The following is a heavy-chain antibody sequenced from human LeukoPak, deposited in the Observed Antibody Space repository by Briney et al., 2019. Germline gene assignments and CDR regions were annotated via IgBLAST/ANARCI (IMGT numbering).Heavy chain of an antibody. D-gene: IGHD3-22*01. CDR3: AKRGVVIRVILVGFHKEANYFDS. Sequence: GGSLRLSCAVSGITLSNYGMSWVRQAPGEGLEWGAGISDIGGRTNYADSVKGRFTISRDNPKNTLYLQMNSLRPEDTAVYFCAKRGVVIRVILVGFHKEANYFDSWGQGVLVTVSS. J-gene: IGHJ4*02. CDR1: GITLSNYG. V-gene: IGHV3-23*01. CDR2: ISDIGGRT.